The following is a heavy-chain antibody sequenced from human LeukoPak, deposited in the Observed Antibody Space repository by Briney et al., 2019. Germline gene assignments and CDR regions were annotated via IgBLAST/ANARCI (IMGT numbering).Heavy chain of an antibody. CDR2: IIPIFGTA. D-gene: IGHD3-3*01. V-gene: IGHV1-69*13. J-gene: IGHJ6*03. CDR3: ARGATIFGVVQRPHYYYYYYMDV. CDR1: GGTFSSYA. Sequence: SVKVSCKASGGTFSSYAISWVRQAPGQGLEWMGGIIPIFGTANYAQKFQGRVTITADESTSTAYMELSSLRSEDTAVYYCARGATIFGVVQRPHYYYYYYMDVWGKGTTVTVSS.